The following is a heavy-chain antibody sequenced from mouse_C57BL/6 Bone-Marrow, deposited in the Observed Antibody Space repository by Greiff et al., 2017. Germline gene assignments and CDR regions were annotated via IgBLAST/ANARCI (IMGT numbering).Heavy chain of an antibody. Sequence: QVHVKQSGPGLVQPSQSLSITCTVSGFSLTSYGVHWVRQSPGKGLEWLGVIWRGGSTDYNAAFMSRLSITKDNSKSQVFFKMNSLQADDTAIYYCAKNWDYDNYYAMDYWGQGTSVTVSS. J-gene: IGHJ4*01. D-gene: IGHD2-4*01. CDR3: AKNWDYDNYYAMDY. CDR2: IWRGGST. CDR1: GFSLTSYG. V-gene: IGHV2-5*01.